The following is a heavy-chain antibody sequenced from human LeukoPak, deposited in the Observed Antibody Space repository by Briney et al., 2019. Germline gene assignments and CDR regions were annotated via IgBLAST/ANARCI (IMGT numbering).Heavy chain of an antibody. J-gene: IGHJ6*02. V-gene: IGHV1-69*04. CDR3: AKDDHYGDHVFGGYGMDV. CDR1: GGTFSSYA. D-gene: IGHD4-17*01. Sequence: SVKVSCKASGGTFSSYAISWVRQAPGQGLEWMGRIIPILGIANYAQKFQGRVTITADKSTSTAYMELSSLRSEDTAVYYCAKDDHYGDHVFGGYGMDVWGQGTTVTVSS. CDR2: IIPILGIA.